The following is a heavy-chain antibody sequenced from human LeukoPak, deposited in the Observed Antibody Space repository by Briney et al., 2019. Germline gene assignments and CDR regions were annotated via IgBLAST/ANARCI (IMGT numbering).Heavy chain of an antibody. CDR3: ARKYPDHWFDP. J-gene: IGHJ5*02. D-gene: IGHD6-6*01. CDR1: GGSITSGNYY. CDR2: IFYTGST. V-gene: IGHV4-30-4*01. Sequence: SETLSLTCTVSGGSITSGNYYWSWIRQPPGKGLEWIGYIFYTGSTNYSPSLKSRVSISVDTFKNQFSLKLSSVTAADTAVYYCARKYPDHWFDPWGQGTLVTISS.